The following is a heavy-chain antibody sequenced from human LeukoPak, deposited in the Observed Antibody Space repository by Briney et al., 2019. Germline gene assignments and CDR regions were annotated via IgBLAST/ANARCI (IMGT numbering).Heavy chain of an antibody. CDR3: AKGVRRSSDYSSPVDY. V-gene: IGHV3-48*01. J-gene: IGHJ4*02. CDR1: GFSFSSSD. D-gene: IGHD3-22*01. Sequence: GGSLRLSCAASGFSFSSSDMNWVRQAPGKGLEWVSYISSSSSTKYYADSVKGRFTISRDNSRNTLYLQMNSLRAEDTAVYYCAKGVRRSSDYSSPVDYWGQGTLVTVSS. CDR2: ISSSSSTK.